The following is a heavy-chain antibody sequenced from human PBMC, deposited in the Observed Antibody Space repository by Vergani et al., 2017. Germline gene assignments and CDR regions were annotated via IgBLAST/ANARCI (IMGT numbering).Heavy chain of an antibody. J-gene: IGHJ3*02. CDR3: AKVGRSEVAGTFGAFDI. D-gene: IGHD6-19*01. V-gene: IGHV3-23*01. CDR1: GFTFIMHA. Sequence: EVQLLESGGDLVQPGGSLRLSCAASGFTFIMHAMSWVRQAPGKGLEWVSTLSASDRRTHYADAAKGRFTISRNNSKNTLFLQMNSLRPEDTAVYYCAKVGRSEVAGTFGAFDIWGQGTMVTVSS. CDR2: LSASDRRT.